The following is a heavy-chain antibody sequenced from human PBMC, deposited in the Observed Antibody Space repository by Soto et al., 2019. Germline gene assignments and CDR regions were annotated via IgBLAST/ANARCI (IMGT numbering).Heavy chain of an antibody. D-gene: IGHD5-12*01. Sequence: QVQLVQSGAEVQKPGSSVKVSCKASGGTFSSYTISWVRQAPGQGLEWMGRIIPILGIANYAQKFQGRVTITADKSTSTAYMELSSLRSEDTAVYYCATRPHIVATPRGDAFDIWGQGTMVTVSS. V-gene: IGHV1-69*02. CDR2: IIPILGIA. CDR3: ATRPHIVATPRGDAFDI. CDR1: GGTFSSYT. J-gene: IGHJ3*02.